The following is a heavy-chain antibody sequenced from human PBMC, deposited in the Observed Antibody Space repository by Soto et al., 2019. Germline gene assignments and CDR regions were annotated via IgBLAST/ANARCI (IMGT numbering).Heavy chain of an antibody. J-gene: IGHJ4*02. Sequence: EVQLVASGGGLVQPGGSLRLSCAASGFTFSSYSMNWVRQAPGKGLEWVSYISSSSTIYYADSVKGRFTISRDNAKNSLYLQMNSLRDEDTAVYYCAREATHSGRFDYWGQGTLVTVSS. D-gene: IGHD2-15*01. CDR3: AREATHSGRFDY. CDR1: GFTFSSYS. CDR2: ISSSSTI. V-gene: IGHV3-48*02.